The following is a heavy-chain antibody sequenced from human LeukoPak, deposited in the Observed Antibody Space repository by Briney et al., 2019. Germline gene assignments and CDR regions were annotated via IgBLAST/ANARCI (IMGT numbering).Heavy chain of an antibody. CDR1: GYTFTGYY. CDR2: INPNSGGT. CDR3: ARLSGGYSSGWYYFDY. V-gene: IGHV1-2*02. D-gene: IGHD6-19*01. J-gene: IGHJ4*02. Sequence: GASVKVSCKASGYTFTGYYMHWVRQAPGQGLEWMGWINPNSGGTNYAQKFQGRVTMTRDTSISTVYMELSRLRSDDTAVYYCARLSGGYSSGWYYFDYWGQGTLVTVSS.